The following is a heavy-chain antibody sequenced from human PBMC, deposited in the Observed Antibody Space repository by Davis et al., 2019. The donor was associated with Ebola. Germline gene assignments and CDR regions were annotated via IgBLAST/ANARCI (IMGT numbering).Heavy chain of an antibody. CDR2: ISVSGGTT. CDR3: AKRWYQIDY. D-gene: IGHD5-24*01. CDR1: GFTFGTSA. V-gene: IGHV3-23*01. J-gene: IGHJ4*02. Sequence: GESLKISCAGSGFTFGTSAMSWVRQAPGKGLQWVSSISVSGGTTHYADSVKGRFTISRDNSKNTLYLQMNSLRAEDTAVYYCAKRWYQIDYWGQGTLVTVSS.